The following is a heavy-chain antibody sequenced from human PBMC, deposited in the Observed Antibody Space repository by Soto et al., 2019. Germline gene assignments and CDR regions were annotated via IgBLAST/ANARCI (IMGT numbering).Heavy chain of an antibody. J-gene: IGHJ6*02. CDR3: ARGGYSGYETYYYYYYGMDV. D-gene: IGHD5-12*01. CDR1: GYTFTSYY. Sequence: ASVKVSCKASGYTFTSYYIHWVRQAPGQGLEWMGIINPSGGSTSYAQKFQGRVTMTRDTSTSTVYMELSSLRSEDTAVYCCARGGYSGYETYYYYYYGMDVWGQGTTVTVSS. V-gene: IGHV1-46*01. CDR2: INPSGGST.